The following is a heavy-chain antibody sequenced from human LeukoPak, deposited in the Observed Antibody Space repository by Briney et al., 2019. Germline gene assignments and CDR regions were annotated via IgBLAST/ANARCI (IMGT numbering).Heavy chain of an antibody. J-gene: IGHJ4*02. Sequence: PSETLSLTCAVYGGSFSGYYWSWIRQPPGKGLEWIGEINHSGSTNYNPSLKSRVTISVDTSKNQFSLKLSSVTAADTAVYYCARQVTFGYAYAYYFDYWGQGTLVTVSS. V-gene: IGHV4-34*01. CDR3: ARQVTFGYAYAYYFDY. CDR1: GGSFSGYY. D-gene: IGHD3-16*01. CDR2: INHSGST.